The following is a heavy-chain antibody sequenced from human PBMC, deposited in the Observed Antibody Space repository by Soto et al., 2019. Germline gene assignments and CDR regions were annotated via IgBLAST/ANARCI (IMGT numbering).Heavy chain of an antibody. CDR3: ARGPGGPDGPGDY. CDR2: INAGNGNT. CDR1: GYTFTSYA. Sequence: QVQLVQSGAEVKKPGASVKVSCKASGYTFTSYAMHWVRQAPGQRLEWMGWINAGNGNTKYSQKFQGRVTITRDTTASTAYMELSSLRSVDTAVYYCARGPGGPDGPGDYWGQGTLVTVSS. J-gene: IGHJ4*02. D-gene: IGHD2-15*01. V-gene: IGHV1-3*01.